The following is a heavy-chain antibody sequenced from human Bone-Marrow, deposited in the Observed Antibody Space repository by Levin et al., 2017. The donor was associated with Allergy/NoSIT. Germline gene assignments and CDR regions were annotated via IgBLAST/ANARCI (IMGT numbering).Heavy chain of an antibody. D-gene: IGHD5-18*01. CDR1: GGTFSSYA. Sequence: SVKVSCKASGGTFSSYAISWVRQAPGQGLEWMGGIIPIFGTANYAQKFQGRVTITADESTSTAYMELSSLRSEDTAVYYCARDRWGSYGPRPYYGMDVWGQGTTVTVSS. CDR2: IIPIFGTA. CDR3: ARDRWGSYGPRPYYGMDV. V-gene: IGHV1-69*13. J-gene: IGHJ6*02.